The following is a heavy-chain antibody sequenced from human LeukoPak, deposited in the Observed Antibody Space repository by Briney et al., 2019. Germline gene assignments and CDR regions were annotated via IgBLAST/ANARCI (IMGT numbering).Heavy chain of an antibody. Sequence: SETLSLTCTVSGGSISSSSYYWGWIRQPPGKGLEWIGSIYYSGSTYYNPSLKSRVTISVDTSKNQFSLKLSSVTAADTAVYYCAREYDAYYFDYWGRGTLVTVSS. CDR2: IYYSGST. D-gene: IGHD3-16*01. CDR3: AREYDAYYFDY. J-gene: IGHJ4*02. V-gene: IGHV4-39*07. CDR1: GGSISSSSYY.